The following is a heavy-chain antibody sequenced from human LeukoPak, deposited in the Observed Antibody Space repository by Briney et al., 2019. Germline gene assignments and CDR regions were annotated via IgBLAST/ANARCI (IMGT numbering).Heavy chain of an antibody. Sequence: PSETLSLTCTVSGGSISSSSYYWGWIRQPPGKGLEWIGSIYYSGSTYYNPSIKSRVTICVDTSKNQFSLKLSSVTAADTAVYYCARPPYSERAFDIWGQGTMVTVSS. CDR2: IYYSGST. D-gene: IGHD6-13*01. CDR1: GGSISSSSYY. CDR3: ARPPYSERAFDI. V-gene: IGHV4-39*01. J-gene: IGHJ3*02.